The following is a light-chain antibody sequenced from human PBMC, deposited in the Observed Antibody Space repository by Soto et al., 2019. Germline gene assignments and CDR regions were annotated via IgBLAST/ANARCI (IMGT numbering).Light chain of an antibody. CDR3: HQYDSYPRT. J-gene: IGKJ3*01. CDR1: QGITYY. V-gene: IGKV1-16*01. Sequence: DIQMTQSPSSLSASVGDRVTITCRASQGITYYLAWFQQKPGKAPKSLIYGASSLQSGVPSRFNVSGFGTDFILTISSLQPEDIATYYFHQYDSYPRTFGPGTKVEIK. CDR2: GAS.